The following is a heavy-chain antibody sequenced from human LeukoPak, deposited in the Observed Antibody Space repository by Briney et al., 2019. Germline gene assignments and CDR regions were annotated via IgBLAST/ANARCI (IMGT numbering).Heavy chain of an antibody. CDR2: ISGSGGST. Sequence: GGTLRLSCAASGFTFSSYGMSWVRQAPGKGLEWVSAISGSGGSTYYADSVKGRFTISRDNAKNSLYLQMDSLRGEDTAVYYCATEGKMVRGVYTDYWGQGTLVTVSS. D-gene: IGHD3-10*01. V-gene: IGHV3-23*01. CDR1: GFTFSSYG. J-gene: IGHJ4*02. CDR3: ATEGKMVRGVYTDY.